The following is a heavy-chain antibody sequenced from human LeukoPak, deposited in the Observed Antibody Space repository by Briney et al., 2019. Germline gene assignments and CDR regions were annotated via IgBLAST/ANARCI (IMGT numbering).Heavy chain of an antibody. V-gene: IGHV3-30*02. D-gene: IGHD4/OR15-4a*01. CDR2: IRYDGSNK. CDR1: GFTFSSYG. CDR3: AKDLRQVPYFDY. Sequence: PGGSLRLSCAASGFTFSSYGMHWVRQTPGKGLEWVAFIRYDGSNKYYADSVKGRFTISRDNSKNTLYLQMNSLRAEDTAVYYCAKDLRQVPYFDYWGQGTLVTVSS. J-gene: IGHJ4*02.